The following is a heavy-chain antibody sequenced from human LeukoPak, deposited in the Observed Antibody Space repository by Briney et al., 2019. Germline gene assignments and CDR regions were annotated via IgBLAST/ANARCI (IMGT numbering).Heavy chain of an antibody. CDR1: GFTFNSYA. D-gene: IGHD4-23*01. V-gene: IGHV3-23*01. J-gene: IGHJ4*02. Sequence: PGGSLRLSCAASGFTFNSYALSWVRQAPGKGLEWVSTISGSGSSTYYGDSVKGRFTISRDNSKNTLYLQMNSLRAEDTAVYYCAKLGGNVGFWGQGTLVTVSS. CDR2: ISGSGSST. CDR3: AKLGGNVGF.